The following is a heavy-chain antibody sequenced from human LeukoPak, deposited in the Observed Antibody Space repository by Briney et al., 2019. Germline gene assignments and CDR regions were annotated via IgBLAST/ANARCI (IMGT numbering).Heavy chain of an antibody. V-gene: IGHV3-30*18. CDR1: GFTFSSYG. CDR2: ISYDGSNK. J-gene: IGHJ4*02. Sequence: PGGSLRLSCAASGFTFSSYGMHWVRQAPGKGLEWVAVISYDGSNKYYADSVKGRFTISRDNSKNTLYLQMNSLRAEDTAVYYCAKDVTMIVVVIDYWGQGTLVTVSS. D-gene: IGHD3-22*01. CDR3: AKDVTMIVVVIDY.